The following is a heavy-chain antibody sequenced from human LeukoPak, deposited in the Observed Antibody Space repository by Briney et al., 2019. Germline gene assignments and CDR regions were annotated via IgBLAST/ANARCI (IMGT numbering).Heavy chain of an antibody. V-gene: IGHV3-11*01. CDR1: GFTFSDYY. Sequence: GGSLRLSCAASGFTFSDYYMSWIRQAPGKGLEWVSYISSSGSTIYYAGSVKGRFTISRDNAKSSLYLQMNSLRAEDTAVYYCASRGYCSSTSCQPDPWGQGTLVTVSS. CDR3: ASRGYCSSTSCQPDP. D-gene: IGHD2-2*01. J-gene: IGHJ5*02. CDR2: ISSSGSTI.